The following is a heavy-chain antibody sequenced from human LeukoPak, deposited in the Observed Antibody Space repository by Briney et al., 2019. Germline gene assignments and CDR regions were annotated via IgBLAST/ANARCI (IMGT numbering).Heavy chain of an antibody. Sequence: PGGSLRLSCATSGFSFSSYWMSWVRQAPGKGLEWVADIKQDGNEKYYVESVKGRFTISRDNAKNSLYLQMNSLRAEDTAVYHCATEGHSHPIYYFDSWGQGTLVTVSS. J-gene: IGHJ4*02. CDR2: IKQDGNEK. V-gene: IGHV3-7*01. D-gene: IGHD3-3*02. CDR1: GFSFSSYW. CDR3: ATEGHSHPIYYFDS.